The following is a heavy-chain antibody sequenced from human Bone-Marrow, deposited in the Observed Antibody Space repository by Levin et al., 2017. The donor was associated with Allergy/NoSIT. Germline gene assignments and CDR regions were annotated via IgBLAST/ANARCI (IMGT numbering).Heavy chain of an antibody. D-gene: IGHD6-13*01. CDR1: GFTFSSYA. CDR2: ISYDGSNK. J-gene: IGHJ5*02. V-gene: IGHV3-30-3*01. Sequence: PGGSLRLSCAASGFTFSSYAMHWVRQAPGKGLEWVAVISYDGSNKYYADSVKGRFTISRDNSKNTLYLQMNSLRAEDTAVYYCARENSSPEKNWFDPWGQGTLVTVSS. CDR3: ARENSSPEKNWFDP.